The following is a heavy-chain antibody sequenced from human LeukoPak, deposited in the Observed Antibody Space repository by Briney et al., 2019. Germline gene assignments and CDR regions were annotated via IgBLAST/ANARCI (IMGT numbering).Heavy chain of an antibody. CDR3: ARDPNTYYYGSGSDYGMDV. D-gene: IGHD3-10*01. V-gene: IGHV4-31*03. CDR1: GGSISSGGYY. J-gene: IGHJ6*02. Sequence: SETLSLTCTVSGGSISSGGYYWSWIRQHPGKGLEWIGYIYYSGSTYYNPSLKSRVTISVDTSKNQFSLKLSSVTAADTAVYYCARDPNTYYYGSGSDYGMDVWGQGTTVTVSS. CDR2: IYYSGST.